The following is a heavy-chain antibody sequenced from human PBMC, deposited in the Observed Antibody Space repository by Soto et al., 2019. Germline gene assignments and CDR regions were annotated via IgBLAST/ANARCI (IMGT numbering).Heavy chain of an antibody. CDR3: ARGGYSYGAGAFDI. Sequence: ASVKVSFMPSGGSFSSYDINWVRQATGQGLEWLGWMNPNSGNTGYAQKFQGRVTMTRNTSISTAYMELSSLRSEDTAVYYCARGGYSYGAGAFDIWGQGTMVTVSS. CDR1: GGSFSSYD. V-gene: IGHV1-8*01. CDR2: MNPNSGNT. D-gene: IGHD5-18*01. J-gene: IGHJ3*02.